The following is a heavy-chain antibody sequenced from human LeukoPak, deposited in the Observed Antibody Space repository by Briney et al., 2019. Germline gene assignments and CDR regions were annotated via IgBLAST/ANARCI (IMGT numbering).Heavy chain of an antibody. V-gene: IGHV4-61*02. CDR2: FHTGGST. Sequence: SETLSLTCTVSGGSISSGSYYWSWIRQPAGKGLEGIGRFHTGGSTNYNPSLKSRVTISVDTSKNQFSLKLSSVTAADTAVYYCARDLLWFGPGYATNYWYFDLWGRGTLVTVSS. D-gene: IGHD3-10*01. J-gene: IGHJ2*01. CDR1: GGSISSGSYY. CDR3: ARDLLWFGPGYATNYWYFDL.